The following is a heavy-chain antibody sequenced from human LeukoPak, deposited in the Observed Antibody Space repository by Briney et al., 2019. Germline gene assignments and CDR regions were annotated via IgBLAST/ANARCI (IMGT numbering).Heavy chain of an antibody. J-gene: IGHJ5*02. CDR2: IYHSGST. V-gene: IGHV4-59*01. Sequence: SETLSLTCTVSGGSISTYYWNWIRQPPGKGLEWIGYIYHSGSTNYNPSLQSRVTISVDTSKNQFSLNLNSVTAADTAVYYCARENRWFDPWGQGTLVTVSS. CDR1: GGSISTYY. CDR3: ARENRWFDP.